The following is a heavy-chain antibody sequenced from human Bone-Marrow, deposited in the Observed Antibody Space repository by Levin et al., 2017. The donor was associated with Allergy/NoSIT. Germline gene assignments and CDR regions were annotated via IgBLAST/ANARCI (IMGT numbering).Heavy chain of an antibody. Sequence: LSLTCAASGFTFSSYAMSWVRQAPGKGLEWVSAISGSGGSTYYADSVKGRFTISRDNSKNTLYLQMNSLRAEDTAVYYCAKDLLQTHQSYEDAFDIWGQGTMVTVSS. CDR2: ISGSGGST. J-gene: IGHJ3*02. D-gene: IGHD3-16*01. CDR1: GFTFSSYA. CDR3: AKDLLQTHQSYEDAFDI. V-gene: IGHV3-23*01.